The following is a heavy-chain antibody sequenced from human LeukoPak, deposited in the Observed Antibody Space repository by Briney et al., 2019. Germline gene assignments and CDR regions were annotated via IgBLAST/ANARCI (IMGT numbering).Heavy chain of an antibody. D-gene: IGHD3-10*01. CDR1: GFTFSSYG. J-gene: IGHJ4*02. CDR3: ARDARDITMVPDYYFDY. V-gene: IGHV3-33*01. CDR2: IWYDGSNK. Sequence: GGSLRLSCAASGFTFSSYGMHWVRQAPGKGLEWVAVIWYDGSNKYYADSVKGRFTISRDNSKNTLYLQMNSLRAEDTAVYYCARDARDITMVPDYYFDYWGQGTLVTVSS.